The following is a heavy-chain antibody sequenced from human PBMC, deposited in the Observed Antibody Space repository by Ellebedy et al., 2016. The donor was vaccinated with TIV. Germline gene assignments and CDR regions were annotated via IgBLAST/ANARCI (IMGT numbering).Heavy chain of an antibody. CDR3: ASGDGVV. CDR2: ITASSSHM. Sequence: GESLKISCSGSGFIFSNYSMNWVRQAPGKGLEWVAYITASSSHMVYADSVKGRFTIARDNAKNSLYLQMNSLRDEDTVLYYCASGDGVVWGQGTLVTVSS. D-gene: IGHD1-26*01. J-gene: IGHJ4*02. CDR1: GFIFSNYS. V-gene: IGHV3-21*01.